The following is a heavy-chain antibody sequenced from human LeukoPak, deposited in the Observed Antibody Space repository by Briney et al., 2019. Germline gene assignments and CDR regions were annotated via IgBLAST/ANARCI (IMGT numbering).Heavy chain of an antibody. V-gene: IGHV4-39*07. Sequence: SETLSLTCTVSGGSISSSSYYWGWIRQPPGKGLEWIGSIYYSGSTYYNPSLKSRVTISVDTSKNHFSLKLTSVTAADTAVYYCARGTGTTFVWFDPWGQGTLVTVSS. CDR3: ARGTGTTFVWFDP. D-gene: IGHD1-7*01. CDR1: GGSISSSSYY. CDR2: IYYSGST. J-gene: IGHJ5*02.